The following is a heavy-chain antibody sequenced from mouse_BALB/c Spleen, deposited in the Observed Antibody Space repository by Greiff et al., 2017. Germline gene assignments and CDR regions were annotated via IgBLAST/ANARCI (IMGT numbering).Heavy chain of an antibody. CDR2: ISTYYGNT. D-gene: IGHD1-1*01. CDR1: GYTFTDYA. J-gene: IGHJ4*01. V-gene: IGHV1-67*01. Sequence: QVQLKESGPELVRPGVSVKISCKGSGYTFTDYAMHWVKQSHAKSLEWIGVISTYYGNTNYNQKFKGKATMTVDKSSSTAYMELARLTSEDSAIYYCASEGITTVVARAMDYWGQGTSVTVSS. CDR3: ASEGITTVVARAMDY.